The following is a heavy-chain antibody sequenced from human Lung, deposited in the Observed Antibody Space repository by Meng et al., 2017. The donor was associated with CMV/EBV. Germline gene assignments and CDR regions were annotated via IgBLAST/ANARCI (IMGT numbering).Heavy chain of an antibody. Sequence: GESXKISCAASGFTLSSYEMNWVRQAPGKGLEWVSYISSSGSTIYYADSVKGRFTISRDNAKNSLYLQMNSLRAEDTAVYYCARLLSKGLIVVPAVSSDYWGQGTLVTVSS. D-gene: IGHD2-2*01. J-gene: IGHJ4*02. CDR2: ISSSGSTI. CDR1: GFTLSSYE. CDR3: ARLLSKGLIVVPAVSSDY. V-gene: IGHV3-48*03.